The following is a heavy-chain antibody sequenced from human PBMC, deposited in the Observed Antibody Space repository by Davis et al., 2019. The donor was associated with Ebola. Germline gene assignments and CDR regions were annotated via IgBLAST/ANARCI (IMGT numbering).Heavy chain of an antibody. CDR2: IYSGGST. CDR1: GFTVSSNY. V-gene: IGHV3-66*01. CDR3: ASINYYYYYGMDV. J-gene: IGHJ6*02. Sequence: GESLKTSCAASGFTVSSNYMSWVRQAPGKGLERVSVIYSGGSTYYADPVKGRFTISRDNSKNTLYLQLNSLRAEDTAVYYCASINYYYYYGMDVWGQGTTVTVSS.